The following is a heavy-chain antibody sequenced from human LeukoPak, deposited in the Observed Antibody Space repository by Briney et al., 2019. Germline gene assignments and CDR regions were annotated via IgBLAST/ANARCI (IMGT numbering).Heavy chain of an antibody. CDR1: GYTFTSYD. V-gene: IGHV1-8*01. CDR3: ARAWSGYYGDY. D-gene: IGHD3-3*01. J-gene: IGHJ4*02. Sequence: ASVTVSCKASGYTFTSYDINWVRQATGQGLEWMGWMNPNSGNTGYAQKFQGRVTMTRNTSISTAYMKLSSLRSEDTAVYYCARAWSGYYGDYWGQGTLVTVPS. CDR2: MNPNSGNT.